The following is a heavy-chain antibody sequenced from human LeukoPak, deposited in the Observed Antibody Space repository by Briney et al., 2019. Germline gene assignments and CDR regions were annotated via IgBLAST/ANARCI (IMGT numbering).Heavy chain of an antibody. CDR2: IYYSGST. D-gene: IGHD3-3*01. Sequence: PSETLSLTCSVSGGSISSYYWGWIRQPPGKGLEWIGSIYYSGSTYYNPSLKSRVTISVDTSKNQFSPKLSSVTAADTAVYYCAREARYYDFRSGYYFSNNWFDPWGQGTLVTVSS. J-gene: IGHJ5*02. V-gene: IGHV4-39*07. CDR3: AREARYYDFRSGYYFSNNWFDP. CDR1: GGSISSYY.